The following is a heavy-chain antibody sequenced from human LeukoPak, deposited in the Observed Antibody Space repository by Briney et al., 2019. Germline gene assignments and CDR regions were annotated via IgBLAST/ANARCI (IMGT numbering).Heavy chain of an antibody. J-gene: IGHJ4*02. D-gene: IGHD3-3*01. CDR1: GFTLGRYW. CDR2: SNSDGKIT. Sequence: GGSLRLSCAASGFTLGRYWMHWFRQAPGTGLVWVARSNSDGKITDYADSVRGRFATSRDNTKNTVYLQMSSLRAEDTGVYYCARDHHDFWSGYPNYWGQGTLVIVSS. V-gene: IGHV3-74*01. CDR3: ARDHHDFWSGYPNY.